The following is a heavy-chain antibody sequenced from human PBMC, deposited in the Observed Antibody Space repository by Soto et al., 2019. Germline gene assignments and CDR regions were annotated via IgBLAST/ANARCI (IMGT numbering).Heavy chain of an antibody. D-gene: IGHD2-2*01. CDR2: INPNSGGT. V-gene: IGHV1-2*02. CDR3: ARDCSSTSCYYGMDV. J-gene: IGHJ6*02. Sequence: QVKLVQSGAEVKKPGASVKVSCKASGYTFTGYYMHWVRQAPGQGLEWMGWINPNSGGTNYAQKFQGRVTMTRDTSISTAYMELRRLRSDDTAVYYCARDCSSTSCYYGMDVWGQGTTVTVSS. CDR1: GYTFTGYY.